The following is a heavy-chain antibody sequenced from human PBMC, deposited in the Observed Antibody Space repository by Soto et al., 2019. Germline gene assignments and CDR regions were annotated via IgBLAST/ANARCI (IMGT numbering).Heavy chain of an antibody. J-gene: IGHJ3*02. D-gene: IGHD3-3*01. V-gene: IGHV4-59*01. CDR1: GGSISSYY. CDR2: IYYSGST. Sequence: SETLSLTCTASGGSISSYYWSWIRQPPGKGLEWIGYIYYSGSTNYNPSLKSRVTISVDTSKNQFSLKLSSVTAADTAVYYCARGARNFWSGYYRSAAFDIWGQGTMVTVSS. CDR3: ARGARNFWSGYYRSAAFDI.